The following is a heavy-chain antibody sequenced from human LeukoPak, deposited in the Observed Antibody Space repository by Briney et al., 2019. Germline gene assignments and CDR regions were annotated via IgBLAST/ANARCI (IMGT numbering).Heavy chain of an antibody. D-gene: IGHD6-19*01. CDR2: VNHSGST. Sequence: SETLSLTCTVSGYSISSGYYWSWIRQPPGKGLEWIGEVNHSGSTNYNPSLKSRVTISVDTSKNQFSLNLSSVTAADTAVYYCARGVGLGYSSGWAFDYWGQGTLVTVSS. V-gene: IGHV4-38-2*02. CDR1: GYSISSGYY. J-gene: IGHJ4*02. CDR3: ARGVGLGYSSGWAFDY.